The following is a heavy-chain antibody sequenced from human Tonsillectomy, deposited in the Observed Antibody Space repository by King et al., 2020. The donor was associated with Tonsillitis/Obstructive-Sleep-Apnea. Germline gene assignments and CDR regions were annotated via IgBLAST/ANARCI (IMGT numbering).Heavy chain of an antibody. CDR3: AKAPYGGDAFDI. D-gene: IGHD4-23*01. CDR1: GFTFDDYA. J-gene: IGHJ3*02. CDR2: ISGDGGST. V-gene: IGHV3-43*02. Sequence: VQLVESGGGVVXPGGSXXLSCAASGFTFDDYAMHWVRQAPGKGLEWVSLISGDGGSTYYADSVKGRFTISRDSSKNSLYLQINSLRTEDTALYYCAKAPYGGDAFDIWGQGTMVTVSS.